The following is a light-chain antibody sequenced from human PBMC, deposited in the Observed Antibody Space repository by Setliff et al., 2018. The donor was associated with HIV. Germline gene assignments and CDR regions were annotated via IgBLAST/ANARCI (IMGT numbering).Light chain of an antibody. V-gene: IGLV2-14*01. Sequence: QSVLTQPASVSGSPGQSITISCTGTSSDIGVSKYVSWYQQHPGRAPKLMIFEVINRPSGVSDRFSGSKSGNTASLTISGLQAEDEADYYCSSYKTGNTLVFGGGTKVPS. CDR2: EVI. J-gene: IGLJ3*02. CDR3: SSYKTGNTLV. CDR1: SSDIGVSKY.